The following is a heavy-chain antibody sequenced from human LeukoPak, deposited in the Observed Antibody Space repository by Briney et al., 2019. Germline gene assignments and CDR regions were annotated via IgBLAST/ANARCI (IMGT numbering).Heavy chain of an antibody. Sequence: SETLSLTCTVSGGSISSSSYYWGWIRQPPGKGLEWIGSIYYSGSTYYNPSLKSRVTISVDTSKNQFSLKLSSVTAADTAVYYCARLGGSYYYFDYWGQGTLVTVSS. J-gene: IGHJ4*02. CDR3: ARLGGSYYYFDY. D-gene: IGHD1-26*01. CDR1: GGSISSSSYY. CDR2: IYYSGST. V-gene: IGHV4-39*01.